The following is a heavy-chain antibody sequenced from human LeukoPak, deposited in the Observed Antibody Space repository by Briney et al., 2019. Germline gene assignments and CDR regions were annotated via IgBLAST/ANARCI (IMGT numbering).Heavy chain of an antibody. CDR3: AKDAEAYYGSGSYLDC. Sequence: SLRPSCATSGFTIDDYAMHWVRQAPGKGLEWVSGTSWKTDRIDYADPVKCRFTISTDNAKTYLYLQMNSLRTEDTALYFCAKDAEAYYGSGSYLDCWGQGTLVTVSS. CDR1: GFTIDDYA. V-gene: IGHV3-9*01. D-gene: IGHD3-10*01. CDR2: TSWKTDRI. J-gene: IGHJ4*02.